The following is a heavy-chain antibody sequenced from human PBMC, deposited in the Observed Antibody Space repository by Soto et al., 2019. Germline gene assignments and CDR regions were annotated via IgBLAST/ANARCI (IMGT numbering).Heavy chain of an antibody. J-gene: IGHJ5*02. CDR3: ARYGAESSLGFDP. D-gene: IGHD3-10*01. Sequence: QVQLQESGPGLVKPSETLSLTCSVSGGSISSYYWSWIRQPPGKGLEWIGYIYYSGSTNYNPSLHSRVTTSVDTSKNHVSLKQGSVTAAYTTVYYCARYGAESSLGFDPCGQGTLVTVSS. CDR2: IYYSGST. CDR1: GGSISSYY. V-gene: IGHV4-59*01.